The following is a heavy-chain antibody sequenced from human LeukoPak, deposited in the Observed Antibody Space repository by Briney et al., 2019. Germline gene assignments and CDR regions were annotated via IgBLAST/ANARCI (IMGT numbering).Heavy chain of an antibody. J-gene: IGHJ4*02. Sequence: SETLSLTCTVSGGSISSYYWSWIRQPPGKGLEWIGYNYNNGNTNYNPSLKSRVTISVDTSKNQFSLKLSSVTADDTAVYYCARGRITIFGVVTSHFDYWGQGTLVTVSS. V-gene: IGHV4-59*01. CDR2: NYNNGNT. CDR3: ARGRITIFGVVTSHFDY. CDR1: GGSISSYY. D-gene: IGHD3-3*01.